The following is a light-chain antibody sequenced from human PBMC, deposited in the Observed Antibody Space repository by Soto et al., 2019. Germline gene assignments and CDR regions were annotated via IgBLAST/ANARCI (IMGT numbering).Light chain of an antibody. V-gene: IGLV1-47*01. Sequence: QSGRTQPPSAAGTPGRRVTISCSGGSSNIGSNYAYWYRQLPGTAPKLVIYANSQRPSGVPDRFSGSKSGTSASLAISGLRSADEADYHCATWDDSLRGVLFGGGTKVTVL. J-gene: IGLJ2*01. CDR2: ANS. CDR3: ATWDDSLRGVL. CDR1: SSNIGSNY.